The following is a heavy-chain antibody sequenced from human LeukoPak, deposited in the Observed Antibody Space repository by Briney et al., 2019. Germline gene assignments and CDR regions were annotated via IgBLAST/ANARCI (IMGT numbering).Heavy chain of an antibody. CDR3: AKEFLAISWDILTGYYPASFDY. CDR2: ISYDGSNK. J-gene: IGHJ4*02. Sequence: GRSLRLSCAASGFTFSSYGMHWVRQAPGKGLEWGAGISYDGSNKYYADSVKGRFTISRDNSKNTLYLQMNSLRAEDTAVYYCAKEFLAISWDILTGYYPASFDYWGQGTLVTVSS. D-gene: IGHD3-9*01. V-gene: IGHV3-30*18. CDR1: GFTFSSYG.